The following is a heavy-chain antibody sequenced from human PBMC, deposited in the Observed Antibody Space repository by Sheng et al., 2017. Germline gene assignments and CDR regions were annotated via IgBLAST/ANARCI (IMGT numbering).Heavy chain of an antibody. CDR1: GFTFSSYG. CDR2: IRYDGSNK. V-gene: IGHV3-30*02. J-gene: IGHJ4*02. Sequence: QVQLVESGGGVVQPGGSLRLSCAASGFTFSSYGMHWVRQAPGKGLEWVAFIRYDGSNKYYADSVKGRFTISRDNSENTLYLQMNSLRAEDTAVYYCAKEYGAYSSGWNFDYWGQETLV. CDR3: AKEYGAYSSGWNFDY. D-gene: IGHD6-19*01.